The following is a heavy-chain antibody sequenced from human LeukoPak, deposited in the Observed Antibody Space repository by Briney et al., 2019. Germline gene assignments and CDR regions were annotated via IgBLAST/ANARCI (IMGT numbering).Heavy chain of an antibody. Sequence: SDTVPLTHSLCGLPNNCRRYYWRGTPDPREKALEWRGSIYYRGGTHYHPSLKRRLTIIVDPSKNQFSLKVSSVAAADTAVYYCARHRRQYGSGSYYNRGMDVWGQGPTVTVPS. V-gene: IGHV4-39*01. CDR3: ARHRRQYGSGSYYNRGMDV. CDR2: IYYRGGT. CDR1: GLPNNCRRYY. J-gene: IGHJ6*02. D-gene: IGHD3-10*01.